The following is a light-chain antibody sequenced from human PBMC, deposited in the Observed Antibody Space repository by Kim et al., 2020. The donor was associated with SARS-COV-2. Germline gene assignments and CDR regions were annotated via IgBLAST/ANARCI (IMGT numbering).Light chain of an antibody. CDR2: DAS. CDR1: QNVDRNY. Sequence: SPRERAPLSCRASQNVDRNYLAWYQQNRGQAPRLVIYDASIRASGIPDRVSGGGSGTDFTFPISRLEPEDFAVYYCHQYAHSPLTFGQGTRLEIK. CDR3: HQYAHSPLT. J-gene: IGKJ5*01. V-gene: IGKV3-20*01.